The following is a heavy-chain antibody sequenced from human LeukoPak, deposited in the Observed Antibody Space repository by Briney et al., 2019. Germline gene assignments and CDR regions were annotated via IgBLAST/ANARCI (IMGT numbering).Heavy chain of an antibody. CDR2: IYHSGST. D-gene: IGHD6-19*01. V-gene: IGHV4-30-2*01. CDR1: GGSISSGGYS. J-gene: IGHJ5*02. CDR3: ARKLEQWLNWFDP. Sequence: SETLSLTCAVSGGSISSGGYSWSWVRQPPGKGLEWIGYIYHSGSTYYHPSLKSRVTISVDKSKNQFSLKLSSVTAADTAVYYCARKLEQWLNWFDPWGQGTLVTVSS.